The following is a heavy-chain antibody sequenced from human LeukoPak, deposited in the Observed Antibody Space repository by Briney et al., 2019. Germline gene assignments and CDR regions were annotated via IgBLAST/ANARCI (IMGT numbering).Heavy chain of an antibody. CDR2: MNPNSGNT. CDR3: ARGVNYYYYYMDV. Sequence: ASVKVSCKASGYTFTGYYMHWVRQAPGQGLEWMGWMNPNSGNTGYAQKFQGRVTITRNTSISTAYMELSSLRSEDTAVYYCARGVNYYYYYMDVWGKGTTVTISS. CDR1: GYTFTGYY. J-gene: IGHJ6*03. V-gene: IGHV1-8*03.